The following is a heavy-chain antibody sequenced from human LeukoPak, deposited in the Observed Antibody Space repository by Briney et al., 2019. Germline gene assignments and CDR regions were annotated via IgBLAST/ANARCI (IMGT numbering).Heavy chain of an antibody. CDR1: GGSISSSSYY. J-gene: IGHJ4*02. Sequence: SETLSLTCTVSGGSISSSSYYWGWIRQPPGKGLEWIGSIHYSGSTYYNPSLKSRVTISVDTSKNQFSLKLSSVTAADTAVYYCARHGGVQWGQGTLVTVSS. CDR3: ARHGGVQ. CDR2: IHYSGST. D-gene: IGHD2-8*02. V-gene: IGHV4-39*01.